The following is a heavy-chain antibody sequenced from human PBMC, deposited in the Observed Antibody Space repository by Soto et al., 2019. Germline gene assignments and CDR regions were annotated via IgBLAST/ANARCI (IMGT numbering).Heavy chain of an antibody. Sequence: QVQLQESGPGLVKPSQTLSLTCTVSGGSISSGGYYWSWVRQHPGKGLEWIGYIHYSGSTYYNPSLKSRVTISLDTSKNQFSLRLRSVTAADTAVYYWARDDYIKRNYYYYGLDVWGQGTTVTVSS. V-gene: IGHV4-31*03. CDR2: IHYSGST. CDR1: GGSISSGGYY. D-gene: IGHD4-4*01. J-gene: IGHJ6*02. CDR3: ARDDYIKRNYYYYGLDV.